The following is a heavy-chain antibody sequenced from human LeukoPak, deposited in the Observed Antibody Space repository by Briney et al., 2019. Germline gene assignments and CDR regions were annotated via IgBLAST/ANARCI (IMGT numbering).Heavy chain of an antibody. J-gene: IGHJ4*02. CDR3: ARWACSGGSCQFDY. CDR2: IYTSGST. D-gene: IGHD2-15*01. V-gene: IGHV4-4*07. Sequence: PSETLSLTCTVSGGSISSYYWNWIRQPAGKGLEWIGRIYTSGSTNYNPSLKSRVTMSVDTSKNQFSLKLSSVTAADTAVYYCARWACSGGSCQFDYWGQGTLVTVSS. CDR1: GGSISSYY.